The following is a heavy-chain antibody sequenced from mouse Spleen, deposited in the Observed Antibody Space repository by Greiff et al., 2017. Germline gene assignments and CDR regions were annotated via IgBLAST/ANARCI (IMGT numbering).Heavy chain of an antibody. D-gene: IGHD2-5*01. J-gene: IGHJ1*03. V-gene: IGHV6-6*01. CDR1: GFTFSDAW. Sequence: EVKLMESGGGLVQPGGSMKLSCAASGFTFSDAWMDWVRQSPEKGLEWVAEIRNKANNHATYYAESVKGRFTISRDDSKSSVYLQMNSLRAEDTGIYYCTREVTTHWYFDVWGTGTTVTVSS. CDR3: TREVTTHWYFDV. CDR2: IRNKANNHAT.